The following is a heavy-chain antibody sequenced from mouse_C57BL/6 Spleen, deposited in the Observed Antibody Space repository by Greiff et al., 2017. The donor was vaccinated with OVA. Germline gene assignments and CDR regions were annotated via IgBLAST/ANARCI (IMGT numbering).Heavy chain of an antibody. CDR3: ARDGYYEYYYAMDY. CDR2: ISYDGSN. D-gene: IGHD2-3*01. CDR1: GYSITSGYY. Sequence: EVQLQQSGPGLVKPSQSLSLTCSVTGYSITSGYYWNWIRQFPGNKLEWMGYISYDGSNNYNPSLKNRISITRDTSKNQFFLKLNSVTTEDTATYYCARDGYYEYYYAMDYWGQGTSVTVSS. V-gene: IGHV3-6*01. J-gene: IGHJ4*01.